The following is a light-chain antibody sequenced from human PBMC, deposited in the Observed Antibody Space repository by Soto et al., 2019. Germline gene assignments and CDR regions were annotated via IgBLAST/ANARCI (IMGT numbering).Light chain of an antibody. CDR3: QQYNDWPLT. Sequence: EIVMTQSPATLSVSPGERATLSCRASQGIKDYVAWFQQKPGQAPRLVIYGASSVATAIPARFSGSGSGTEFTLSISSLQSEDFAVYYCQQYNDWPLTFGRGTKVDIK. V-gene: IGKV3-15*01. CDR2: GAS. J-gene: IGKJ4*01. CDR1: QGIKDY.